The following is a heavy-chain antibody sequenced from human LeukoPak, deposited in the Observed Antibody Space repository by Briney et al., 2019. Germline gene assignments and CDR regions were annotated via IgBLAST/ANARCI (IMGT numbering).Heavy chain of an antibody. D-gene: IGHD1-26*01. CDR3: ARGEQWELGVDWFDP. V-gene: IGHV1-3*01. J-gene: IGHJ5*02. Sequence: ASVKVSCKASGYTFTSYAMHWVRQAPGQRLEWMGWINAGNGNTKYSQKFQGRVTITRDTSASTAYMELSSLRSEDTAVYYCARGEQWELGVDWFDPWGQGTLVTVSS. CDR2: INAGNGNT. CDR1: GYTFTSYA.